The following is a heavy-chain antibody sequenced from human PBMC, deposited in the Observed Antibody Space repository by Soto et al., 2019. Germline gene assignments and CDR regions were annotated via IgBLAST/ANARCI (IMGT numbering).Heavy chain of an antibody. CDR1: GGTFSSYT. CDR2: IIPILGIA. V-gene: IGHV1-69*02. J-gene: IGHJ6*02. D-gene: IGHD6-19*01. CDR3: ARQWLIYGMDV. Sequence: QVQLVQSGAEVKKPGSSAKVSCKASGGTFSSYTISWVRQAPGQGLEWMGRIIPILGIANYAQKFQGRVTITADKSTSTAYMELSSLRSEDTAVYYCARQWLIYGMDVWGQGTTVTVSS.